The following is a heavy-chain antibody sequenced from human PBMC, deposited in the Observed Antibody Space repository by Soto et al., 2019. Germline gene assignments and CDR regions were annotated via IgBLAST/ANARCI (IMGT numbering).Heavy chain of an antibody. V-gene: IGHV4-59*11. Sequence: SETLSLTCSVSGGSISGHYWTWIRQSPGKGLEWIGYIFYSGSTNYNPSLKSRVTISVDTSKNQFSLKMSSVTAADTAVYYCARVGSSGWSPDYWGRGTLVTASS. J-gene: IGHJ4*02. D-gene: IGHD6-19*01. CDR2: IFYSGST. CDR3: ARVGSSGWSPDY. CDR1: GGSISGHY.